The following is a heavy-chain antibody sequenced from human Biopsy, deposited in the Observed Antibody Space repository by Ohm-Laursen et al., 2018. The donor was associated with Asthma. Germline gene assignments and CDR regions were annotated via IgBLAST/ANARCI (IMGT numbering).Heavy chain of an antibody. CDR2: LIPVLGTP. CDR3: ARTYFDFLTGQVHDAFAM. Sequence: SSVKVSCKASGDSFSNYAISWVRQAPGQGLEWMGGLIPVLGTPDHAQMFEGRVTITADESTSTAYMELSSLSSEDTAAYYCARTYFDFLTGQVHDAFAMWGQGTMVTVSS. D-gene: IGHD3-9*01. CDR1: GDSFSNYA. J-gene: IGHJ3*02. V-gene: IGHV1-69*13.